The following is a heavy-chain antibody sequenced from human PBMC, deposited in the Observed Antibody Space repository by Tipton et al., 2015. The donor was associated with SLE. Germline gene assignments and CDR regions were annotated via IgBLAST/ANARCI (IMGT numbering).Heavy chain of an antibody. V-gene: IGHV4-34*01. J-gene: IGHJ3*02. CDR3: AREWAGSPAAFDI. CDR1: GGSFSGYY. CDR2: INHSGST. Sequence: TLSLTCAVYGGSFSGYYWSWIRQPPGKGLEWIGEINHSGSTNYNPSLKSRVTISVDTSKNQFSLKLSSVTAADTAVYYCAREWAGSPAAFDIWGQGTMVTVSS. D-gene: IGHD1-26*01.